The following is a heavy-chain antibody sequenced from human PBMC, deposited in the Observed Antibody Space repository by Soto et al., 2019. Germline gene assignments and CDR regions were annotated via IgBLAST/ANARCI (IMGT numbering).Heavy chain of an antibody. CDR1: GGTFSSYA. CDR2: IIPIFGTA. J-gene: IGHJ2*01. Sequence: QVQLVQSGAEVKKPGSSVKVSCKASGGTFSSYAISWVRQAPGQGLEWMGGIIPIFGTANYAQKFQGRVTITADESKSTAYMELSSLRSEDTAVYYCARVSEVIAAAGTPPWYFDLWGRGTLVTVSS. V-gene: IGHV1-69*01. D-gene: IGHD6-13*01. CDR3: ARVSEVIAAAGTPPWYFDL.